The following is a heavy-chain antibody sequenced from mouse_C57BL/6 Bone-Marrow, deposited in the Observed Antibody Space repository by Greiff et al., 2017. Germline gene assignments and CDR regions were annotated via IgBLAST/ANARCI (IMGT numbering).Heavy chain of an antibody. J-gene: IGHJ2*01. Sequence: QVQLQQPGAELVRPGTSVKLSCKASGYTFTSYWMHWVKQRPGQGLGWIGVIDPSDSYPNYNQKLKGKATLTVDPSSSTAYMQLSSLTSEDSAVYYCARPGYYYGSSYVHYWGQGTTLTVSS. CDR3: ARPGYYYGSSYVHY. D-gene: IGHD1-1*01. CDR2: IDPSDSYP. V-gene: IGHV1-59*01. CDR1: GYTFTSYW.